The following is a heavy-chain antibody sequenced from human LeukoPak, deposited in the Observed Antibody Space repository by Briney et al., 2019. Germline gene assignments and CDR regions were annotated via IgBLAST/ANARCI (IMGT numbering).Heavy chain of an antibody. CDR3: ARCPALYYDILTGYYTSYYFDY. D-gene: IGHD3-9*01. Sequence: PGRSLRLSCAASGFTFSSYAMHWVRQAPGKGLEWVAVISYDGSNKYYADSVKGRFTISRDNAKNSLYLQMNSLRAEDTAVYYCARCPALYYDILTGYYTSYYFDYWGQGTLVTVSS. CDR1: GFTFSSYA. J-gene: IGHJ4*02. V-gene: IGHV3-30-3*01. CDR2: ISYDGSNK.